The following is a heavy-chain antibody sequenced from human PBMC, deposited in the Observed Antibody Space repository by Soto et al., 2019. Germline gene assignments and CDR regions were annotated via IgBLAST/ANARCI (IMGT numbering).Heavy chain of an antibody. CDR2: FDPEDGET. CDR3: ATSLLPVSSSWYDYGMDV. D-gene: IGHD6-13*01. Sequence: GASVKVSCKVSGYTLTELSVHWVRQAPGKGLEWMGGFDPEDGETIYAQKFQGRVTMTEDTSTDTAYMELSSLRSEDTAVYYCATSLLPVSSSWYDYGMDVWGQGTTVTVSS. J-gene: IGHJ6*02. CDR1: GYTLTELS. V-gene: IGHV1-24*01.